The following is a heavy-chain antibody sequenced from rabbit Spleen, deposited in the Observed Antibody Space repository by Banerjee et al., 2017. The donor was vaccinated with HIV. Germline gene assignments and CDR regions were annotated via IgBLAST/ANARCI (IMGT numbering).Heavy chain of an antibody. D-gene: IGHD8-1*01. CDR1: GFDFTRDYM. CDR2: IEAGSSGFT. Sequence: QEQLKESGGGLVQPGGSLKLSCTASGFDFTRDYMNWVRQAPGKGLEWIACIEAGSSGFTYFASWAKGRFTISKTSSTTVTLQMTSLTAADTATYFCARDTGSSFSSYGMDLWGQGTLVTVS. V-gene: IGHV1S45*01. CDR3: ARDTGSSFSSYGMDL. J-gene: IGHJ6*01.